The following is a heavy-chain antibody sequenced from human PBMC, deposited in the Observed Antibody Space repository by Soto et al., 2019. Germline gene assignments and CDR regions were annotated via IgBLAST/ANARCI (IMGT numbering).Heavy chain of an antibody. V-gene: IGHV1-8*01. CDR2: MNPNSGNT. J-gene: IGHJ5*02. CDR1: GYTFTSYD. D-gene: IGHD3-16*01. Sequence: QVQLVQSGAEVKKPGASVKVSCKASGYTFTSYDINWVRQATGQGLEYLGWMNPNSGNTAYVQKSQGRVTMTWDTSTPPAAMELRTLRSGDTAVYFCARGLTSVASPRSSDPLGQGPLVTVSS. CDR3: ARGLTSVASPRSSDP.